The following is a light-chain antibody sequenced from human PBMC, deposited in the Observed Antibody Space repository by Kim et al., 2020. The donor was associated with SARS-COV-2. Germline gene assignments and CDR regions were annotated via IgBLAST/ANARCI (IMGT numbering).Light chain of an antibody. CDR1: QSVSSY. J-gene: IGKJ2*01. Sequence: SPGERATRSCRASQSVSSYLAWYQQKPGQAPRLLIYDASNRATGIPARFSGSGSGTDFTLTISSLEPEDFAVYYCQQRSNWPLMYTFGQGTKLEI. CDR3: QQRSNWPLMYT. V-gene: IGKV3-11*01. CDR2: DAS.